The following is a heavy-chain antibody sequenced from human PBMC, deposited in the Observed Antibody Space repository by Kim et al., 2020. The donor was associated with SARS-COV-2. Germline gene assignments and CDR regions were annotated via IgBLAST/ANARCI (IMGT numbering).Heavy chain of an antibody. Sequence: GGSLRLSCVVSGFTVSDNFFSWVRQAPGKGLDWVSVIYADGTTYHADSVQGRFSMSRDNSKDTLYLQMNNLRVDDTAIYYCRRGHYGDSGHWDPGTLVTVSS. V-gene: IGHV3-53*01. J-gene: IGHJ4*02. CDR1: GFTVSDNF. CDR3: RRGHYGDSGH. D-gene: IGHD4-17*01. CDR2: IYADGTT.